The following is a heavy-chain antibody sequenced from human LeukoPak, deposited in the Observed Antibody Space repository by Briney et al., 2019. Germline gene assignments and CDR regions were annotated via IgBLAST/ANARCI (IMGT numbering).Heavy chain of an antibody. J-gene: IGHJ4*02. CDR2: IYHSGST. CDR3: ARSSSWYGTNY. CDR1: GYSISSGYY. D-gene: IGHD6-13*01. Sequence: PSETLSLTCTVSGYSISSGYYWGWIRQPPGKGLEWIGSIYHSGSTYYNPSLKSRVTISVDTSKNQFSLKLSSVTAADTAVYYCARSSSWYGTNYWGQGTLVTVSS. V-gene: IGHV4-38-2*02.